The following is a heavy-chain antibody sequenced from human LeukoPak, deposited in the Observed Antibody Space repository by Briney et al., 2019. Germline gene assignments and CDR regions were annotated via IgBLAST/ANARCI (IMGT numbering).Heavy chain of an antibody. D-gene: IGHD4-17*01. CDR1: VGTFNNSA. Sequence: SLRLSSKTSVGTFNNSAISWVRQAPVQRLAWLGGIMPLFGTAGYAQKCQGRVTITKDESTRTVYLELTRLTSDDTAVYYCARDVHGDYGSGWFDPWGQGTLVSVSS. J-gene: IGHJ5*02. CDR3: ARDVHGDYGSGWFDP. CDR2: IMPLFGTA. V-gene: IGHV1-69*05.